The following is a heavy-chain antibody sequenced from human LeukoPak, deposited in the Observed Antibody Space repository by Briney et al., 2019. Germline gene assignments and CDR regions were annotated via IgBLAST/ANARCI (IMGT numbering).Heavy chain of an antibody. CDR1: GYTFTSYY. CDR3: ARARIPRAPHNWFDP. J-gene: IGHJ5*02. Sequence: AASVKVSCKASGYTFTSYYMHWVRQAPGQGLEWMGGIIPIFGTANYAQKFQGRVTITADKSTSTAYMELSSLRSDDTAVYYCARARIPRAPHNWFDPWGQGTLVTVSS. CDR2: IIPIFGTA. V-gene: IGHV1-69*06. D-gene: IGHD2-15*01.